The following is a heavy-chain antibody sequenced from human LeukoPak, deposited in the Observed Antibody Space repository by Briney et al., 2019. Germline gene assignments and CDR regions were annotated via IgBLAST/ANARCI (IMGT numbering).Heavy chain of an antibody. CDR1: GYTFTSYD. J-gene: IGHJ4*02. D-gene: IGHD3-3*01. Sequence: VASVKVSCRASGYTFTSYDINWVRQATGQGLEWMGWMNPNSGNTGYAQKFQGRVTMTRNTSISTAYMELSSLRSEDTAVYYCARVRMYYDFWSGYHHPESFDYWGQGTLVTVSS. CDR3: ARVRMYYDFWSGYHHPESFDY. CDR2: MNPNSGNT. V-gene: IGHV1-8*01.